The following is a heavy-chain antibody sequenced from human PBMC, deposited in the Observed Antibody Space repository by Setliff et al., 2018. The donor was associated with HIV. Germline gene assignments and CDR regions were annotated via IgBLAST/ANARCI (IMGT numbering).Heavy chain of an antibody. Sequence: GGSLRLSCAASGFTFSSYEMDWFRQAPGKGLEWVSYITGSSDTIYYADSVRGRFIISRDNAKNSLYLQMNTLRAEDTAVYYCARDRVVGATLDPLDLWGQGTMVTVSS. J-gene: IGHJ3*01. V-gene: IGHV3-48*03. CDR2: ITGSSDTI. CDR1: GFTFSSYE. D-gene: IGHD1-26*01. CDR3: ARDRVVGATLDPLDL.